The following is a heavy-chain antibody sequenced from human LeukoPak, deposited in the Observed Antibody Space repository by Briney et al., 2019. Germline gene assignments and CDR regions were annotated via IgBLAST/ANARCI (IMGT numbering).Heavy chain of an antibody. CDR1: GFTFSSYS. V-gene: IGHV3-21*01. Sequence: GGSLRLSCAASGFTFSSYSMNWVRQAPGKGLEWVSSISSSSSYIYYADSVKGRFTISRDNAKNSLYLQMNSLRAGDTAVYYCARDQVHPRYGDYAVLYDYWGQGTLVTVSS. J-gene: IGHJ4*02. CDR2: ISSSSSYI. CDR3: ARDQVHPRYGDYAVLYDY. D-gene: IGHD4-17*01.